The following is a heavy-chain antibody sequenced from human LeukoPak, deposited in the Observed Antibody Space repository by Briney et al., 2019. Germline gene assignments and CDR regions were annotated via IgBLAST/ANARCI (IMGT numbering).Heavy chain of an antibody. J-gene: IGHJ6*03. CDR1: GYTFTGYY. CDR2: INPNSGGT. Sequence: ASVKVSCKASGYTFTGYYMHWVRQAPGQGLEWMGWINPNSGGTNYAQKFQGRVTMTRDTSISTAYMELSRLRSDDTAVYYCARRDCSSTSCYNLYMDVWGKGTTVTVSS. D-gene: IGHD2-2*02. V-gene: IGHV1-2*02. CDR3: ARRDCSSTSCYNLYMDV.